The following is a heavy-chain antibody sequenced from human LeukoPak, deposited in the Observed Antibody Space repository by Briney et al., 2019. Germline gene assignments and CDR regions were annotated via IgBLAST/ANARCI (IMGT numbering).Heavy chain of an antibody. D-gene: IGHD2-21*01. CDR1: GFTFDDYT. CDR2: ISWDGGST. J-gene: IGHJ6*02. CDR3: AKDIGAGGATYRYYYYYGMDV. V-gene: IGHV3-43*01. Sequence: GGSLRLSCAASGFTFDDYTMHWVRQAPGKGLEWVSLISWDGGSTYYADSVKGRFTISRDNSKNSLYLQMNSLRTEDTALYYCAKDIGAGGATYRYYYYYGMDVWGQGTTVTVSS.